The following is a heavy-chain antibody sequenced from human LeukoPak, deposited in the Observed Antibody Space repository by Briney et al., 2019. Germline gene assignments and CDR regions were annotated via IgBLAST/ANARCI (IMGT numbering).Heavy chain of an antibody. V-gene: IGHV4-34*01. CDR3: ARHTRYSSGWHTNYYYMDV. D-gene: IGHD6-19*01. CDR2: INHSGST. Sequence: SETLSPTCAVYGGSFSGYYWSWIRQPPGKGLEWIGEINHSGSTNYNPSLKSRVTISVDTSKNQFSLKLSSVTAADTAVYYCARHTRYSSGWHTNYYYMDVWGKGTTVTVSS. J-gene: IGHJ6*03. CDR1: GGSFSGYY.